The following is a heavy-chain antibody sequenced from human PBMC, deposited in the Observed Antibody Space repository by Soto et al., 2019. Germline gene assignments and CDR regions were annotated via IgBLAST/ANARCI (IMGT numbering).Heavy chain of an antibody. J-gene: IGHJ4*02. V-gene: IGHV3-23*01. D-gene: IGHD5-18*01. Sequence: PGGSLRLSCAASGFTFSSYAMSLVRQAPGKGLEWVSAISGSGGSTYYADSVKGRFTISRDNSKNTLYLQMNSLRAEDTAVYYCAKIKEEDTARFTWSFYFDYGGKGTLVTFS. CDR3: AKIKEEDTARFTWSFYFDY. CDR2: ISGSGGST. CDR1: GFTFSSYA.